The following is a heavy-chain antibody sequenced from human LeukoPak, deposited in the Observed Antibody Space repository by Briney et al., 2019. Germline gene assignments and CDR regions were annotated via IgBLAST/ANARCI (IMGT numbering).Heavy chain of an antibody. V-gene: IGHV3-7*01. CDR3: ARDKDVGPTILVY. CDR1: GFRFNTYW. J-gene: IGHJ4*02. D-gene: IGHD1-26*01. CDR2: IKQDGSEK. Sequence: GGSLRLSCAASGFRFNTYWMSWVRQAPGKGLEWVANIKQDGSEKYYADSVKGRFTISRDNGKNSLDLQMNSLRAEDTAVYYCARDKDVGPTILVYWGQGTLVTVSS.